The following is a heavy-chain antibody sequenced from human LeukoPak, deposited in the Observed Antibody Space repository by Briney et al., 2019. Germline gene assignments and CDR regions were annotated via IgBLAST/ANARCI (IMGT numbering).Heavy chain of an antibody. CDR2: ISPTGGTT. J-gene: IGHJ4*02. V-gene: IGHV3-74*01. CDR3: ARGPNSNWSGLDF. D-gene: IGHD6-6*01. Sequence: GGSLRLSCTASGFSFSGHWMHWARQLPGKGLVWVSRISPTGGTTSYADSVKGRFTVSRDNAKNTLYLQVNNLRAENTAVYYCARGPNSNWSGLDFWGQGTLLTVSS. CDR1: GFSFSGHW.